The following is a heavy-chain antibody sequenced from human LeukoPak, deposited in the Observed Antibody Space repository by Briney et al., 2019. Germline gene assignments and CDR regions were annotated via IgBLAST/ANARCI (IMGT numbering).Heavy chain of an antibody. CDR1: GYNFTKFW. V-gene: IGHV5-51*01. D-gene: IGHD3-16*01. CDR3: ARLGGGYYYYGMDV. CDR2: IFPSDSDT. J-gene: IGHJ6*02. Sequence: GESLKISCKGSGYNFTKFWLGWVRQMPGKGLEWMGIIFPSDSDTRYSPSFEGQVTISADKSISTAYLQWSSLKASDTAMYYCARLGGGYYYYGMDVWGQGTTVTVSS.